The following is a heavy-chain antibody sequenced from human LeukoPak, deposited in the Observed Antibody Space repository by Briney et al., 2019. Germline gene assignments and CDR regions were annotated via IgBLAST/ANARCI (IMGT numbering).Heavy chain of an antibody. CDR1: GYTFTSYG. CDR3: AREAVRRDGYNYFDY. CDR2: ISAYNGNT. D-gene: IGHD5-24*01. V-gene: IGHV1-18*01. Sequence: ASVKVSCKASGYTFTSYGISWVRQAPGQGLEWMGWISAYNGNTNYAQKLRGRVTMTTDTSTSTAYMELRSLRSDDTAVYYCAREAVRRDGYNYFDYWGQGTLVTVSS. J-gene: IGHJ4*02.